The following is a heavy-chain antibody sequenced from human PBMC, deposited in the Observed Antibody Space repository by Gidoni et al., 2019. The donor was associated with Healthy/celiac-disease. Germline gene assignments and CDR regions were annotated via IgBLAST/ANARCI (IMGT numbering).Heavy chain of an antibody. V-gene: IGHV3-15*01. D-gene: IGHD3-9*01. CDR2: IKSKTDGGTT. CDR1: GFPFSNAW. Sequence: EVQLVASGGGLVNPGWSLRLSCAPSGFPFSNAWMSWVRQAPGKGLEWVGRIKSKTDGGTTDYAEPVKGRFTISRDDSKNTLYLQMNSLKTEDTAVYYCTPDLDSYYFDYWGQGTLVTVSS. J-gene: IGHJ4*02. CDR3: TPDLDSYYFDY.